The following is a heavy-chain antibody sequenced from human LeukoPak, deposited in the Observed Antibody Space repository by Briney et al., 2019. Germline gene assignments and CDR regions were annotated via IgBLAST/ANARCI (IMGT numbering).Heavy chain of an antibody. Sequence: GGSLRLSCAASGFTFSSYAMHWVRQAPGKGLEWVAVISYDGSNKYYADSVKGRSTISRDNSKNTLYLQMNSLRAEDTAVYYCARTYYASLYYYYYMDVWGKGTTVTVSS. J-gene: IGHJ6*03. V-gene: IGHV3-30*01. D-gene: IGHD3-3*01. CDR1: GFTFSSYA. CDR2: ISYDGSNK. CDR3: ARTYYASLYYYYYMDV.